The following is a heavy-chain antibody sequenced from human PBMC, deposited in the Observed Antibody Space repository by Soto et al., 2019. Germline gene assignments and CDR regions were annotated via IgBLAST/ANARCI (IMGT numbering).Heavy chain of an antibody. D-gene: IGHD3-16*02. CDR1: GFTFTGYH. Sequence: QVPLVQSGAEVRKPGASLKVSCKASGFTFTGYHIHWVRQAPGQGLEWMGWINPKSGDTKYSQKFQGRVTMTTDTSITTAYLDLTRLRFDATAIYYCARDPGYQRGFDYWGQGTLVTVSS. CDR3: ARDPGYQRGFDY. J-gene: IGHJ4*02. V-gene: IGHV1-2*02. CDR2: INPKSGDT.